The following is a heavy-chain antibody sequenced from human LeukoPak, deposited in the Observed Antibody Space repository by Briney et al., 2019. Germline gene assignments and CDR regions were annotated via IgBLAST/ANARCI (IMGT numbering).Heavy chain of an antibody. D-gene: IGHD2-2*02. Sequence: GGSLRLSCAASGFTFSSYSMNWVRQAPGKGLEWVSYISSSSSTIYYADSVKGRFTISRDNAKNSLYLQMNSLRAEDTAVYYCARTWRGYCSSTSCYRDYWGQGTLVTVSS. V-gene: IGHV3-48*01. J-gene: IGHJ4*02. CDR3: ARTWRGYCSSTSCYRDY. CDR1: GFTFSSYS. CDR2: ISSSSSTI.